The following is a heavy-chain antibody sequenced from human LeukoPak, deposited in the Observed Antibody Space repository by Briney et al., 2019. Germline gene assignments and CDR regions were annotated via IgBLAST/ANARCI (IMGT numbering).Heavy chain of an antibody. CDR1: GYTFTSYD. J-gene: IGHJ4*02. CDR3: ARGQIAAAGTWGLRY. CDR2: MNPNSGNT. Sequence: EASVKVSCNASGYTFTSYDINWVRQATGQGLEWMGWMNPNSGNTGYAQKFQGRVTMTRNTSISTAYMELSSLRSEDTAVYYCARGQIAAAGTWGLRYWGQGTLVTVSS. V-gene: IGHV1-8*01. D-gene: IGHD6-13*01.